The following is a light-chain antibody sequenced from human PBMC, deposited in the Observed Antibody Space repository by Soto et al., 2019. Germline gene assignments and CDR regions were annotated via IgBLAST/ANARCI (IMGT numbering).Light chain of an antibody. CDR2: DAY. CDR3: KQSSILHT. Sequence: DIQXTQKKNTVSASVGDRVTITCRATQGISRWLAWYKQKTENXPXXVIYDAYSLQSGVTTRFSGSGYGTDFTLTIRSLQNEDSAVYLCKQSSILHTVCRGTLVDI. V-gene: IGKV1-12*01. J-gene: IGKJ3*01. CDR1: QGISRW.